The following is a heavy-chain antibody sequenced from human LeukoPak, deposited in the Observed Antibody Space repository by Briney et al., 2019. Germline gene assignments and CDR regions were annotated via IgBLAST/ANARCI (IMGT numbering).Heavy chain of an antibody. CDR3: AREGIAGSSIF. Sequence: ASVKVSCKASGYTFTDYYIHWVRQGPGQGLGWIGRLNPKSGGTNYAQNFQGRVTMTRDTSISTAYMEVSRLTSDDTAVYYCAREGIAGSSIFWGQGTPVTVS. V-gene: IGHV1-2*06. J-gene: IGHJ4*02. CDR2: LNPKSGGT. CDR1: GYTFTDYY. D-gene: IGHD6-13*01.